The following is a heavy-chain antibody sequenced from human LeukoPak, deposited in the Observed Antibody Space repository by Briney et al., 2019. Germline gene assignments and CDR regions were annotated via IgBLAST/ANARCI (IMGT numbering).Heavy chain of an antibody. CDR3: AKDLPREQLAHYFDY. J-gene: IGHJ4*02. V-gene: IGHV3-33*06. CDR1: GFTFRTYG. D-gene: IGHD6-13*01. CDR2: IWYDGSNK. Sequence: PGRSLRLSCAASGFTFRTYGMHRDRQAPGKGLEWVAVIWYDGSNKYYAVSVKGRFTISRDNSKNTLYLQMNSLRAEDTAVYHCAKDLPREQLAHYFDYWGQGTLVTVSS.